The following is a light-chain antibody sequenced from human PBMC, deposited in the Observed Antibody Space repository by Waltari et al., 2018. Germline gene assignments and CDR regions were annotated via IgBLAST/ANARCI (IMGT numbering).Light chain of an antibody. CDR2: SAD. V-gene: IGLV7-43*01. Sequence: QTVVTQEPSLTVSPGGTVTLTCASSAGAVPSGSFPTWFQQRPGQPPTSLIYSADKKHSWTPARFSGSFIGGKAALTVSSVQPEDEADYFCLLFYGGAYVFGTGTKLTVL. J-gene: IGLJ1*01. CDR1: AGAVPSGSF. CDR3: LLFYGGAYV.